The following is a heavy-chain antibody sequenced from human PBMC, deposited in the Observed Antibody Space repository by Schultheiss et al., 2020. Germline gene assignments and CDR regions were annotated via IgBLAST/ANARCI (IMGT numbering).Heavy chain of an antibody. J-gene: IGHJ6*02. CDR1: GGSISSYY. D-gene: IGHD3-16*01. CDR2: IYHSGST. Sequence: SETLALTCTVSGGSISSYYWSWIRQPPGKGLEWIGEIYHSGSTNYNPSLKSRVTISVDTSKNQFSLQLSSVTAADTAVYYCARGLRGYYYYYGMDVWGQGTTVTVSS. V-gene: IGHV4-59*12. CDR3: ARGLRGYYYYYGMDV.